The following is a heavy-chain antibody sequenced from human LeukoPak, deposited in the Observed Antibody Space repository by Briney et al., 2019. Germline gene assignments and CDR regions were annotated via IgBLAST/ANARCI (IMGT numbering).Heavy chain of an antibody. Sequence: PGGSLRLSCAASGFTFSDHYMDWVRQAPGKGLEWLEEINHSGSTNYNPSLKSRVTMSVDRSKNQFSLKVSSVTAADTAVYYCARPGQLGSLYYGMDVWGQGTTVTVS. CDR2: INHSGST. CDR1: GFTFSDHY. J-gene: IGHJ6*02. D-gene: IGHD3-10*01. CDR3: ARPGQLGSLYYGMDV. V-gene: IGHV4-34*01.